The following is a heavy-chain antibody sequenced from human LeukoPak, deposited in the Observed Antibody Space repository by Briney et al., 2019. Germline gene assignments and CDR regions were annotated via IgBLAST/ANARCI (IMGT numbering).Heavy chain of an antibody. V-gene: IGHV3-21*01. CDR2: ISSSSSYI. CDR1: GFTFSSYS. J-gene: IGHJ6*02. Sequence: GGSLRLSCAASGFTFSSYSMNWVRQAPGKGLEWVSSISSSSSYIYYADSVKGRFTISRDNAKNSLYLQMNSLRAEDTAVYYCAREGDMTTVYYYYGMDVWGQGTTVTVSS. CDR3: AREGDMTTVYYYYGMDV. D-gene: IGHD4-11*01.